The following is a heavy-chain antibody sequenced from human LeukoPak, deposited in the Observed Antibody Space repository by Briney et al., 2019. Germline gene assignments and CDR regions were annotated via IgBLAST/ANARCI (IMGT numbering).Heavy chain of an antibody. J-gene: IGHJ4*02. CDR2: ISAYNGNT. CDR1: GYTFTSYG. V-gene: IGHV1-18*01. D-gene: IGHD3-3*01. Sequence: ASVKVSCKASGYTFTSYGISWVRQAPGQGLEWMGWISAYNGNTNYAQKLQGRVTMTTDTSTSTAYMELRSLRSDDTAVYYCARDITIFGVAFFDYWGQGTLVTVSS. CDR3: ARDITIFGVAFFDY.